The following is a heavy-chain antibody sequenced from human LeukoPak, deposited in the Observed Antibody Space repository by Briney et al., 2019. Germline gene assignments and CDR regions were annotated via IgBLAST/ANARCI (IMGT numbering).Heavy chain of an antibody. V-gene: IGHV4-34*01. D-gene: IGHD5-18*01. J-gene: IGHJ4*02. CDR2: INHSGST. Sequence: PSETLSLTCAVYGGSFSGYYWSWIRQPPGKGLEWIGEINHSGSTNYNPSLKSRVTISVDTSKNQFSLKLSSVTAADTAVYYCARGRPGVVDTAMVDYWGQGTLVTVSS. CDR1: GGSFSGYY. CDR3: ARGRPGVVDTAMVDY.